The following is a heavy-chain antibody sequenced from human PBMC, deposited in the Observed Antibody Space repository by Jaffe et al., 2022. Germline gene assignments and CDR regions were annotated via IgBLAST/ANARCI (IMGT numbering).Heavy chain of an antibody. CDR3: ASGVDSSGPTRYFDL. J-gene: IGHJ2*01. CDR1: GFTVSSNY. Sequence: EVQLVESGGGLVQPGGSLRLSCAASGFTVSSNYMSWVRQAPGKGLEWVSVIYSGGSTYYADSVKGRFTISRHNSKNTLYLQMNSLRAEDTAVYYCASGVDSSGPTRYFDLWGRGTLVTVSS. V-gene: IGHV3-53*04. D-gene: IGHD6-19*01. CDR2: IYSGGST.